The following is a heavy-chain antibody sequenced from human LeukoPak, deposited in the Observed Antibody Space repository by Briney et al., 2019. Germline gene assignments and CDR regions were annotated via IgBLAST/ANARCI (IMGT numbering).Heavy chain of an antibody. V-gene: IGHV1-46*01. CDR3: ARGGDLVVVPAALGFDL. CDR1: GYTFTSYY. J-gene: IGHJ5*02. Sequence: GASVKVSCTASGYTFTSYYIHWVRQAPGQGREWMGIFNPSGGSRTYAQKFHGRVTMTMDTSTSTVYMELSSLRSEDTAVYYCARGGDLVVVPAALGFDLWGQGTLVTVSS. CDR2: FNPSGGSR. D-gene: IGHD2-2*01.